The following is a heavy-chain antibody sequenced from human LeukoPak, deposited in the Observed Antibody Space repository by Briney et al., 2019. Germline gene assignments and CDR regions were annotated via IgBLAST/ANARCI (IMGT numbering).Heavy chain of an antibody. D-gene: IGHD5-12*01. Sequence: GGSLRLSCAASGFTFSSYGMHWVRQAPGKGLECVAVILYDGSNKYYAGSVKGRFTISRDNSKNTLYLQMNSLTAEDTAVYYCAKIGHSGYDFLDYWGQGTLVTVSS. J-gene: IGHJ4*02. CDR2: ILYDGSNK. CDR1: GFTFSSYG. CDR3: AKIGHSGYDFLDY. V-gene: IGHV3-30*18.